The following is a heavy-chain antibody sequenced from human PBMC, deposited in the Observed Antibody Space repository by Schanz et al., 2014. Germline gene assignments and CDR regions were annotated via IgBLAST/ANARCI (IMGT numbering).Heavy chain of an antibody. J-gene: IGHJ4*02. V-gene: IGHV3-48*02. D-gene: IGHD6-13*01. CDR3: ATETYSSSWCFDY. CDR1: GFTFSNYN. CDR2: ISRSSSTI. Sequence: VQLVESGGGVVQPGRSLRLSCEASGFTFSNYNMNWVRQAPGKGLEWVSYISRSSSTIYYTDSVKGRFTISRDNAKNSVFLQMNGLRDEDTAVYYCATETYSSSWCFDYWGQGTLVTVSS.